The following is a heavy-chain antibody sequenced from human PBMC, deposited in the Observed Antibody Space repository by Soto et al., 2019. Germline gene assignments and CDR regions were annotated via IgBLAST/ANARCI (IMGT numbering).Heavy chain of an antibody. J-gene: IGHJ6*02. V-gene: IGHV4-4*02. CDR1: GGSISSSNW. D-gene: IGHD5-12*01. CDR3: ATYSALGLYCYFALDI. CDR2: IYQTGIT. Sequence: SETLSLTCAVSGGSISSSNWWTWVRQPPGKGLEWIGDIYQTGITNSNPSLKSRVTMSIDKSKKQFSLKLTSVTAADTDVYYCATYSALGLYCYFALDIWGQGTTVIISS.